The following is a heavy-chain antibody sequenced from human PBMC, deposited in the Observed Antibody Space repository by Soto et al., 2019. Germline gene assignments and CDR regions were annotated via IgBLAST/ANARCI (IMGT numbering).Heavy chain of an antibody. Sequence: SETLSLTCAVYGGSFSGYYWSWIRQPPGKGLEWIGKINHSGSTNYNPSLKSRVTISVDTSKNQFSLKLSSVTAADTAVYYCARIGLTVEGHTSAFDIWGQGTMVTVSS. CDR1: GGSFSGYY. V-gene: IGHV4-34*01. D-gene: IGHD3-3*01. J-gene: IGHJ3*02. CDR3: ARIGLTVEGHTSAFDI. CDR2: INHSGST.